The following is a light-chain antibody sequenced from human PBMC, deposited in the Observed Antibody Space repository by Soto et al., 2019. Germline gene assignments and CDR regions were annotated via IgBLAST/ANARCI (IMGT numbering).Light chain of an antibody. Sequence: DIQMTQSPSSLSASVGDRVTITCQASQDISNYLNWYQQKPGKAPKLLIYYASNLKTGVSSRFSGSGSGTDFTLTISSLQPEDFATYYCQQSYSTPLTFGGGTKVDIK. CDR3: QQSYSTPLT. V-gene: IGKV1-39*01. CDR2: YAS. CDR1: QDISNY. J-gene: IGKJ4*01.